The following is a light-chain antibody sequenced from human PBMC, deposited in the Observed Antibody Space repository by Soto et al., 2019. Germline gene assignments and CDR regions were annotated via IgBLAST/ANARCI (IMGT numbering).Light chain of an antibody. J-gene: IGKJ5*01. CDR3: QQCGSSST. CDR1: QNIKTI. V-gene: IGKV3-20*01. CDR2: GAS. Sequence: EVVLTQSPATLSVSPGDRATLSCRASQNIKTILAWYQQKPGQAPRLLIYGASMRATGIPDRFSGSGSGTDFTLTISRLEPEDFAVYYCQQCGSSSTFGQGTRLEIK.